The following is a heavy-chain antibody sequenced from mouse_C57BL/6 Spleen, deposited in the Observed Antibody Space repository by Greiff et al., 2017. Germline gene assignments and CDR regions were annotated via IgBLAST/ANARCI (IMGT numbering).Heavy chain of an antibody. CDR3: TGTRLPLDY. CDR1: GFTFSNYW. Sequence: EVKLMESGGGLVQPGGSMKLSCVASGFTFSNYWMNWVRQSPEKGLEWVAQLRLKSDNYATHYAASVKGRFTISRADSKSSVYLQMNNLRAEDTGMYYCTGTRLPLDYGGQGTTLTVSS. V-gene: IGHV6-3*01. D-gene: IGHD3-2*02. J-gene: IGHJ2*01. CDR2: LRLKSDNYAT.